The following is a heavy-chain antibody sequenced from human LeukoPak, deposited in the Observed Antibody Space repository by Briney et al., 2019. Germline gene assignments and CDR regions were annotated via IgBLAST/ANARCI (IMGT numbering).Heavy chain of an antibody. D-gene: IGHD2-2*02. Sequence: PGGSLRLSCAASGFTFSDYTMHWVRQAPGKGLEWVALISHDGSDEYNTDSVKGRFSITRDNSKNSVFLQMNSLTSEDAAVYYCAKADCGSTGCYTLDYWGQGTLVTVSS. CDR1: GFTFSDYT. CDR2: ISHDGSDE. J-gene: IGHJ4*02. V-gene: IGHV3-30-3*01. CDR3: AKADCGSTGCYTLDY.